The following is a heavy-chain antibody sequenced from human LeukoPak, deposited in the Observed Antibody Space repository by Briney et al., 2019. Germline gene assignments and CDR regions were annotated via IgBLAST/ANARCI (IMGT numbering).Heavy chain of an antibody. Sequence: SETLSLTCAVYGGSFSGYYWSWIRQPPGKGLEWIGEINHSGSTNYNPSLKSRVTISVDTSKNQFSLKLSSVTAADTAVYYCARGASRGSYLQYFQHWGQGTLVTVSS. D-gene: IGHD1-26*01. J-gene: IGHJ1*01. CDR3: ARGASRGSYLQYFQH. CDR1: GGSFSGYY. CDR2: INHSGST. V-gene: IGHV4-34*01.